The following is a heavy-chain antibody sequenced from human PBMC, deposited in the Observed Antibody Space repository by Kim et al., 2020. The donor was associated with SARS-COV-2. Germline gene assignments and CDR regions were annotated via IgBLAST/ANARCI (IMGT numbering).Heavy chain of an antibody. CDR3: VRGRQVNYFDY. CDR2: ITGTGDTT. V-gene: IGHV3-23*01. J-gene: IGHJ4*02. CDR1: GFTFNIYA. Sequence: GGSLRLSCVASGFTFNIYAMSFVRQTPGMRLEWVSTITGTGDTTYYADSVKGRFTMSRDDSRNTLYLQMSRLRVDDTAVYYCVRGRQVNYFDYWGQGTLV.